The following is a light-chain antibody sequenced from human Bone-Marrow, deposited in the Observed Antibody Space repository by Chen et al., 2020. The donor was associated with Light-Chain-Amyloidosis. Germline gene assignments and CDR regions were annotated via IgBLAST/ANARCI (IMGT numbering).Light chain of an antibody. V-gene: IGKV3-11*01. CDR3: QQRSNWPQYT. J-gene: IGKJ2*01. CDR2: DAS. Sequence: EIVLTQSPATLSLSPGERATPSCWASQSVRSNLAWYQQKPGQAPRLLIYDASNRSTGIPARFRGSGSGTAFAVTISSLEPDDFAVYYCQQRSNWPQYTFGQETKLEIK. CDR1: QSVRSN.